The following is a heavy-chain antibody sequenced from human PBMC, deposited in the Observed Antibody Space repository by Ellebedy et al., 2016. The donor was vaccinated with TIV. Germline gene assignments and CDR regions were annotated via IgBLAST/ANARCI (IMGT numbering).Heavy chain of an antibody. D-gene: IGHD1-1*01. CDR3: ARDMGQLERRNGMDV. CDR1: GLTFSGYG. CDR2: IRYDGGNK. V-gene: IGHV3-30*02. J-gene: IGHJ6*02. Sequence: GESLKISCVASGLTFSGYGMHWVRQAPGKGLEWVSFIRYDGGNKYYADSVKGRFTMSRDNSKKTLWLQMNSLRAEDTAVYYCARDMGQLERRNGMDVWGQGTTVTVSS.